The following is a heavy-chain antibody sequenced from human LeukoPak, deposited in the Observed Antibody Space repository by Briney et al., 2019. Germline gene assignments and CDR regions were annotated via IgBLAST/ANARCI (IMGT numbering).Heavy chain of an antibody. J-gene: IGHJ3*02. D-gene: IGHD1-26*01. CDR1: GFTFSTYA. Sequence: GGSLRLSCAASGFTFSTYAMSWVRQAPGKGLECVSAISGSGGTIYYADSVKGRFTISRDNSKNTLYLQMNSLRAEDTAVYYCARVEYSGSYWDDAFDIWGQGTMVTVSS. V-gene: IGHV3-23*01. CDR2: ISGSGGTI. CDR3: ARVEYSGSYWDDAFDI.